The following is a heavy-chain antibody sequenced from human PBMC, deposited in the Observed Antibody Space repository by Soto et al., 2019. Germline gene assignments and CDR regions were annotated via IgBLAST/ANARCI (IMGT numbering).Heavy chain of an antibody. Sequence: SEPLSLTCTVSGGSISSYYLSWIRQPPGKGLEWTGYIYYSGSTNYNPSLKSRVTISVDTSKNQFSLKLSSVTAADTAVYYCARDRAYCSSTSCYADWFDPWGQGTLVTVSS. CDR2: IYYSGST. D-gene: IGHD2-2*01. CDR3: ARDRAYCSSTSCYADWFDP. CDR1: GGSISSYY. J-gene: IGHJ5*02. V-gene: IGHV4-59*01.